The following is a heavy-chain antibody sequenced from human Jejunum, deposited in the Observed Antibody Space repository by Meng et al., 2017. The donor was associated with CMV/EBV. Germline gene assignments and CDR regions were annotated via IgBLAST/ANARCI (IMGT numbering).Heavy chain of an antibody. J-gene: IGHJ4*02. D-gene: IGHD1-26*01. CDR2: MYFSGIA. V-gene: IGHV4-39*07. Sequence: QRQLQGSGPGPVKPAETPALTCTASCAPSSSGSHSWAWFRQPPGKRLEWIGSMYFSGIADYNPSLKSRVTISLHATQKQFSLRLTSVTAADSAVYFCARDLTNKWFYYWGQGTLVTVSS. CDR1: CAPSSSGSHS. CDR3: ARDLTNKWFYY.